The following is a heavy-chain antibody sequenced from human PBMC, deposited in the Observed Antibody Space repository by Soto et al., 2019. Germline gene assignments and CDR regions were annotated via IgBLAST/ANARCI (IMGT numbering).Heavy chain of an antibody. CDR3: ARDLWFGHRNYYYYGMDV. D-gene: IGHD3-10*01. J-gene: IGHJ6*02. CDR1: GYTFTSYG. Sequence: QVPLVQSGAEVKKPGASVKVSCKASGYTFTSYGISWVRQAPGQGLEWMGWISAYNGNTNYAQKLQGRVTMTTDTSTSTAYMELRSLRSDDTAVYYCARDLWFGHRNYYYYGMDVWGQGTTVTVSS. CDR2: ISAYNGNT. V-gene: IGHV1-18*01.